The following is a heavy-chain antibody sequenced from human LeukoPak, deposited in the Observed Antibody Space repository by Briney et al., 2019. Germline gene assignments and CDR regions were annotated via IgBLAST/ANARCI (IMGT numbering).Heavy chain of an antibody. V-gene: IGHV1-8*01. D-gene: IGHD6-19*01. CDR2: MNPNSGNT. Sequence: ASVKVSCKASGYTFTSYDINWVRRATGQGLEWTGWMNPNSGNTGYAQKFQGRDTMTRNTSISTAYMELSSLRSEDTAVYYCARGMSSGWYVTYYYYYYMDVWGKGTTVTVSS. J-gene: IGHJ6*03. CDR3: ARGMSSGWYVTYYYYYYMDV. CDR1: GYTFTSYD.